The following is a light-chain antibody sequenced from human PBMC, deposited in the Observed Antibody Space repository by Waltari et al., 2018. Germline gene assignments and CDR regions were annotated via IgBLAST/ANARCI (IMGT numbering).Light chain of an antibody. CDR1: QRISTW. V-gene: IGKV1-5*03. CDR2: RAS. CDR3: QLYNSYVMYT. Sequence: DIQMSQSPSTLSASVGDRVTITCRASQRISTWLAWYQQKPGKAPKLLISRASTLESGVPSRFAGSGSGTEFTLTISSLQPDVFGTYYCQLYNSYVMYTFGQGTKLDIK. J-gene: IGKJ2*01.